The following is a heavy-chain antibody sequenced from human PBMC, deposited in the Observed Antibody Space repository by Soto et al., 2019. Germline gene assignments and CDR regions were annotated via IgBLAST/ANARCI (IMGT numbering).Heavy chain of an antibody. CDR3: AKGVDNSGWYYSGMDV. V-gene: IGHV3-23*01. J-gene: IGHJ6*02. CDR1: GFTFSSYV. D-gene: IGHD6-19*01. CDR2: ISGGSIST. Sequence: LRLSCAASGFTFSSYVMSWVRQAPVKGLEWVSAISGGSISTYYADSVKGRFTISRDNSKNTLYLQMNSLTDEDTATYYCAKGVDNSGWYYSGMDVWGQGTTVTVSS.